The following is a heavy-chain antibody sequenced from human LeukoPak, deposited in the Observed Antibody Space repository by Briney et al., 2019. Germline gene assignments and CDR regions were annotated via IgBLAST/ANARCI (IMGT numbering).Heavy chain of an antibody. CDR3: ARVFVVVPAAINY. V-gene: IGHV3-74*01. Sequence: GGSLRLSCAASGFTFSSYWMHWVRQAPGEGLVWVSRINSDGSSTSYADSVRGRFTISRDNAKNTLYLQMNSLRAEDTAVYYCARVFVVVPAAINYWGQGTLVTVSS. CDR1: GFTFSSYW. J-gene: IGHJ4*02. CDR2: INSDGSST. D-gene: IGHD2-2*02.